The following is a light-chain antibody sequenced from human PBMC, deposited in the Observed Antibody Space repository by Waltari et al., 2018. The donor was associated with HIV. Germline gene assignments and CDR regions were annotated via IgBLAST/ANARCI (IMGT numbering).Light chain of an antibody. CDR1: SSDIGNYKH. Sequence: QSALTQPGSVPGSPGEAITIACTGASSDIGNYKHVSWYQHHPGIDHKLIIYEDNNRPSRVSNRFSGSKSGKTASLTISGLPAEDESDYYCSSYTDSCVIFGGATKVTVL. CDR2: EDN. J-gene: IGLJ2*01. CDR3: SSYTDSCVI. V-gene: IGLV2-14*01.